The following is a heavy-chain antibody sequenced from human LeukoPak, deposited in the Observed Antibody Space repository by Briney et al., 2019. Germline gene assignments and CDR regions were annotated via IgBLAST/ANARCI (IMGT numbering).Heavy chain of an antibody. J-gene: IGHJ4*02. CDR3: ARGTPGYSYGLYYFDY. CDR1: GGSISSGGYS. D-gene: IGHD5-18*01. CDR2: INHSGST. V-gene: IGHV4-34*01. Sequence: SETLSLTCAVSGGSISSGGYSWSWIRQPPGKGLEWIGEINHSGSTNYNPSLKSRVTISVDTSKNQFSLKLSSVTAADTAVYYCARGTPGYSYGLYYFDYWGQGTLVTVSS.